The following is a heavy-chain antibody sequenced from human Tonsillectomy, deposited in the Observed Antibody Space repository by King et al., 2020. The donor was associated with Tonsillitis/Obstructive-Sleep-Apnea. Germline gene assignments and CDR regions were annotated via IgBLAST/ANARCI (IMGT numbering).Heavy chain of an antibody. CDR2: INDSGST. J-gene: IGHJ4*02. CDR3: ARTTGGVYGIWSLDY. CDR1: GGSFSVHY. V-gene: IGHV4-34*01. Sequence: VQLQQWGAGLLKPSETLYLTCAVSGGSFSVHYWNWIRQPPGKGLEWIGEINDSGSTNFNPSLKITVTMSVDTSKNHISLNLTSVTAADTAVYFCARTTGGVYGIWSLDYWGQGTLVTVSS. D-gene: IGHD5/OR15-5a*01.